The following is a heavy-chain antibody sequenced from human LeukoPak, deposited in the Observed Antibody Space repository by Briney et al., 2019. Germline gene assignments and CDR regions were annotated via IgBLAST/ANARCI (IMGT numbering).Heavy chain of an antibody. CDR1: GLTFDDYA. Sequence: GGSLRLSCAASGLTFDDYAMHWVRQAPGKGLEWVSGISWNSGSIGYADSVKGRFTISRDNAKDSLYLQMNSLRAEDMALYYCAKDMNYYDSSGYDYWGQGTLVTVSS. D-gene: IGHD3-22*01. J-gene: IGHJ4*02. V-gene: IGHV3-9*03. CDR2: ISWNSGSI. CDR3: AKDMNYYDSSGYDY.